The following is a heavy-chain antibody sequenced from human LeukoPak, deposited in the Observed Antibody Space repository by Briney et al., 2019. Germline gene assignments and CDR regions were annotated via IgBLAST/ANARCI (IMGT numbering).Heavy chain of an antibody. V-gene: IGHV3-7*04. CDR3: ARGDDFSGDH. CDR1: GFTFSNFW. D-gene: IGHD1-1*01. CDR2: IHPEGNEK. Sequence: VGSLRLSCASSGFTFSNFWMSWVRQAPGRGLEWVANIHPEGNEKYHVESVKGRFTISRDNTRDLLFLQMNGLRVEDTAVYYCARGDDFSGDHWGQGTLVTVSS. J-gene: IGHJ4*02.